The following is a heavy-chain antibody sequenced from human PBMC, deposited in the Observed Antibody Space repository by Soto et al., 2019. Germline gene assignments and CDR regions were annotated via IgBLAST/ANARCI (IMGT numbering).Heavy chain of an antibody. CDR1: GGSFRGYY. J-gene: IGHJ3*01. D-gene: IGHD3-9*01. V-gene: IGHV4-59*01. CDR2: IYYTGDT. Sequence: SETLSLTCAVSGGSFRGYYWSWIRQSPGKGLELIGYIYYTGDTNYNPSLKSRVTISLDTSKNKFSLQLNSVTTADTAVYSCASMNILAGHAFDFLGQGIMVTVSS. CDR3: ASMNILAGHAFDF.